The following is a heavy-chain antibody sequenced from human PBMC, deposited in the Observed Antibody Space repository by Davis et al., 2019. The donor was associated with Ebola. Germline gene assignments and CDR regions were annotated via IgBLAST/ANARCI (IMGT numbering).Heavy chain of an antibody. V-gene: IGHV5-51*01. CDR2: IYPGDSDT. Sequence: GESLKISCKGSGYSFTSYWIGWVRQMPGKGLEWMGIIYPGDSDTRYSPSFQGQVTISADKSISTAYLQWSSLKASDTAMYYCARHEGKLERRYYYYYMDVWGKGTTVTVSS. J-gene: IGHJ6*03. CDR3: ARHEGKLERRYYYYYMDV. D-gene: IGHD1-1*01. CDR1: GYSFTSYW.